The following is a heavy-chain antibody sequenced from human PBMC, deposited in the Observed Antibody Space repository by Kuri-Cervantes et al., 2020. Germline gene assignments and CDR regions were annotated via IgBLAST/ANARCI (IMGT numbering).Heavy chain of an antibody. V-gene: IGHV4-38-2*01. Sequence: SETLSLTCAVSGYSISSGYYWGWIRQPPGKGLEWIGSIYHSGSTYYNPSLKSRVTISVDTSKSQLSLKLSSVTAADTSVYYCVRGMTKLDYWGQGTLVTVSS. CDR2: IYHSGST. CDR1: GYSISSGYY. J-gene: IGHJ4*02. CDR3: VRGMTKLDY.